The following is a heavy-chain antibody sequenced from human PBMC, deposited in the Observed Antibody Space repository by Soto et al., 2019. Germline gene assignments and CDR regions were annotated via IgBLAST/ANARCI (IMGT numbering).Heavy chain of an antibody. CDR1: GFSLTSPGMC. CDR2: IERDDDDK. CDR3: ARSIRGPRRFNGMDV. J-gene: IGHJ6*02. D-gene: IGHD1-20*01. Sequence: SGPTLVNPTEALTLTCTFSGFSLTSPGMCVSWIRQSPGKALEWLALIERDDDDKYYSTSLKTRLTISKDTRKNQVVLTMANMEPADTATYYCARSIRGPRRFNGMDVWGQGTTVTVSS. V-gene: IGHV2-70*13.